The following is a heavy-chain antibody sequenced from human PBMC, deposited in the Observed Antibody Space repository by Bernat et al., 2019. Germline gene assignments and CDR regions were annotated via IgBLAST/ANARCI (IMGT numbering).Heavy chain of an antibody. D-gene: IGHD6-13*01. J-gene: IGHJ1*01. CDR1: GGTFSNYT. Sequence: QVQLVQSGAEVKKPGSSVKVSCKASGGTFSNYTISWVRQAPGQGLEWMGRIIPILGIANYAQKFQGRVTITADKSTSTAYMELSSLRSEDTAVYYCAREVPTRAIPYSSSWYGYFQHWGQGTLVTVSS. V-gene: IGHV1-69*08. CDR3: AREVPTRAIPYSSSWYGYFQH. CDR2: IIPILGIA.